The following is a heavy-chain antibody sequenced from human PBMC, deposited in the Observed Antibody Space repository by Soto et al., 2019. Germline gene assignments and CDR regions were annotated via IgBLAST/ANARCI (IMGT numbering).Heavy chain of an antibody. CDR2: IYYSGST. D-gene: IGHD6-25*01. Sequence: PSETLSLTCTVSGGSISSYYWSLIRQPPGKGLEWIGYIYYSGSTNYNPSLKSRVTISVDTSKNQFSLKLSSVTAADTAVYYCARHPRLINWFDPWGQGTLVTVSS. CDR1: GGSISSYY. V-gene: IGHV4-59*08. J-gene: IGHJ5*02. CDR3: ARHPRLINWFDP.